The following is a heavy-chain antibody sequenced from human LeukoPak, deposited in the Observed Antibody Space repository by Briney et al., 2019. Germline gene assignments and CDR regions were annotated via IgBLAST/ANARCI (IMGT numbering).Heavy chain of an antibody. V-gene: IGHV4-34*01. CDR3: ARGRNGDIVVVPAAPDY. Sequence: SGSTTYNPSLKRRVTISVDMSKNQFSLKLSSVTAADTAVYYCARGRNGDIVVVPAAPDYWGQGTLVTVSS. J-gene: IGHJ4*02. D-gene: IGHD2-2*01. CDR2: SGST.